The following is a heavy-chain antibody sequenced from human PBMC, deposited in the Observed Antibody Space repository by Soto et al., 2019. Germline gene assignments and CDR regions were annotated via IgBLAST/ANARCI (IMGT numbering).Heavy chain of an antibody. J-gene: IGHJ4*02. D-gene: IGHD2-21*01. Sequence: QVQLVQSGAEVKKPGASVKVSCKASGYIFIHYYIHWVRQAPGQGLEWMAIINPNGGSTNYAQQFQGRVTVTSETSTSTGSMELNSLGSDDTAVYFWARSLLQGDFWGQGTLVTVSA. CDR1: GYIFIHYY. V-gene: IGHV1-46*01. CDR3: ARSLLQGDF. CDR2: INPNGGST.